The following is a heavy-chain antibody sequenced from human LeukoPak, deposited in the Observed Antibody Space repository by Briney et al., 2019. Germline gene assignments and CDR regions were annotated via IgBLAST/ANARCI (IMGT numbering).Heavy chain of an antibody. CDR3: AREAPSIVGAPATGDAFDI. D-gene: IGHD1-26*01. J-gene: IGHJ3*02. Sequence: PGGSLRLSCAASGFTFSSYAMHWVRQAPGKGLEWVAVISYDGSNKYYADSVKGRFTISRDNSKNTLYLQMNSLRAEDTAVYYCAREAPSIVGAPATGDAFDIWGQGTMVTVSS. V-gene: IGHV3-30*04. CDR1: GFTFSSYA. CDR2: ISYDGSNK.